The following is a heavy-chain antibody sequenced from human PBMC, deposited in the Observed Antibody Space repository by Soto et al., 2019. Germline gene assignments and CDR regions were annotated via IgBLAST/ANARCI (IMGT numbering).Heavy chain of an antibody. V-gene: IGHV3-48*02. CDR1: GFTFRSYS. CDR2: ISSSSSTI. Sequence: GGSLRLSCGASGFTFRSYSMNWVRQAPGKGLEWVSYISSSSSTIYYADSVKGRFTISRDNSKNSLYLQMNSLRDEDTAVYYCARDPGSSYGPPDYWGQGTLVTVSS. J-gene: IGHJ4*02. CDR3: ARDPGSSYGPPDY. D-gene: IGHD5-18*01.